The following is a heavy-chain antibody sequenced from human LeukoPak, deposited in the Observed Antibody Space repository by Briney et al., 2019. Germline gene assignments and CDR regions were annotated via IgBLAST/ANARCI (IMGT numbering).Heavy chain of an antibody. J-gene: IGHJ3*01. CDR1: GFNFSGFW. CDR2: INSDGSEG. V-gene: IGHV3-7*03. D-gene: IGHD6-6*01. Sequence: AGGSLRLSCSVSGFNFSGFWMSWSRQAPGKGLECVARINSDGSEGYYANVVKDRFTISRKNAKNSLYLQINSLRAEDTAVYYCARSSYSSSSSVWGQGTMVTVSS. CDR3: ARSSYSSSSSV.